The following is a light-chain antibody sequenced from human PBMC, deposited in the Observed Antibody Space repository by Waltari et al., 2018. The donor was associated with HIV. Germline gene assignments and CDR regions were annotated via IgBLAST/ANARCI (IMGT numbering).Light chain of an antibody. CDR2: DVS. J-gene: IGLJ1*01. Sequence: QSALTQPASVSGSPGQSITISCTGTSSDVGNYHYDSWYQQHPGKVPKLMIYDVSKRPSGVSNRLSGSKSGNTSSLTISGLQAEDEADYYCCSYAGTNTYVFGSGTKVTVL. CDR3: CSYAGTNTYV. V-gene: IGLV2-23*02. CDR1: SSDVGNYHY.